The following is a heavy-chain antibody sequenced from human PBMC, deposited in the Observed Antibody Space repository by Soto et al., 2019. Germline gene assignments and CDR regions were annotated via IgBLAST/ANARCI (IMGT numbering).Heavy chain of an antibody. J-gene: IGHJ4*02. CDR1: GFTFSSHS. V-gene: IGHV3-21*01. D-gene: IGHD6-13*01. CDR2: ISSRSAYI. Sequence: PGGSLRLSCEGFGFTFSSHSMNWVRQAPGKWLEWVSSISSRSAYIYYADSLKGRFTISRDNAKNSLYLQMNSLRADDTAVYYCARDASAGPEYIDFWGQGXLVTVYS. CDR3: ARDASAGPEYIDF.